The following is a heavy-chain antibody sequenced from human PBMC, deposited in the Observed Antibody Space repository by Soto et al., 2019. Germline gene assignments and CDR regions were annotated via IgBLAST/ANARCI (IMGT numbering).Heavy chain of an antibody. Sequence: QVQLVQSGAEVKKPGTSVKVSCEVSGGTFSNYAITWVRQAPGQGLEWLGGAIPVYGSTNYAQKFQGRVTITAGESATTTFMELRSLRSGDTAVYYCARRGVANSRDAFDIWGQGTLVTVS. CDR2: AIPVYGST. V-gene: IGHV1-69*01. J-gene: IGHJ3*02. CDR3: ARRGVANSRDAFDI. CDR1: GGTFSNYA. D-gene: IGHD1-26*01.